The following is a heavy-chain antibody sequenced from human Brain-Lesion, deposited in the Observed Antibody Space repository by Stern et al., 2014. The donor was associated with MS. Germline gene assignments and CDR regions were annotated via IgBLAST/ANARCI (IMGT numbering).Heavy chain of an antibody. D-gene: IGHD6-13*01. Sequence: QVQLQESGPGLVKPSGTLSLTCAVSGGSISSSNWWSWVRQSPGKGLEWIGESDHSGSTIYNPSLKGRFPVPLDRSKTRSSLTLRSVPAADTAVYFCARFPASRPHVFDSWGQGTLVTVSS. CDR1: GGSISSSNW. CDR2: SDHSGST. V-gene: IGHV4-4*02. J-gene: IGHJ4*02. CDR3: ARFPASRPHVFDS.